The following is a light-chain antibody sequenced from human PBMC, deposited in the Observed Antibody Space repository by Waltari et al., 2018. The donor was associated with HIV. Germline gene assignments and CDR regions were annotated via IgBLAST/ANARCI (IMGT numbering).Light chain of an antibody. CDR3: QQRSSWPIT. J-gene: IGKJ5*01. CDR1: QSVRSY. V-gene: IGKV3-11*01. Sequence: EIVLTQSPATLSLSPGERATLSCRASQSVRSYLAWYQQKPGQAPRLLIFDTTSRATGVPARFSGSGSATDFTLTISSLEPGDFGVYYCQQRSSWPITFGQG. CDR2: DTT.